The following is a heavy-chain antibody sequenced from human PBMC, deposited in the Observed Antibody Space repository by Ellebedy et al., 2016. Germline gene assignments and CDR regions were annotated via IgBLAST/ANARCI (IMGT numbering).Heavy chain of an antibody. CDR2: INYSGIT. CDR1: GGSISSSSYY. CDR3: VRARASGRYGEY. Sequence: SETLSLXCTVSGGSISSSSYYWGWIRQPPGKGLEWIGSINYSGITYYNKSLKRRVIISGDTSKNQFSLKLSSVTAADTAVDYCVRARASGRYGEYWGQGTLVTVSS. J-gene: IGHJ4*02. D-gene: IGHD3-10*01. V-gene: IGHV4-39*07.